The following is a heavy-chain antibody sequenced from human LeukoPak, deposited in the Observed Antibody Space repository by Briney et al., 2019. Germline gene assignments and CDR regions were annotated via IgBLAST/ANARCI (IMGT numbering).Heavy chain of an antibody. CDR3: ARDISRGYLDY. CDR1: GGSISSYY. CDR2: IYYSGST. V-gene: IGHV4-59*01. D-gene: IGHD3-3*02. Sequence: SETLSLTCTVSGGSISSYYWSWIRQPPGKGLEWIGYIYYSGSTNYNPSPKSRVTISVDTSKNQFSLKLSSVTAADTAVYYCARDISRGYLDYWGQETLVTVSS. J-gene: IGHJ4*02.